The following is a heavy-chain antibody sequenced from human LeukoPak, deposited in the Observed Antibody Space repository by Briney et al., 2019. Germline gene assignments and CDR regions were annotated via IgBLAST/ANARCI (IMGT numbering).Heavy chain of an antibody. CDR3: ARGLNTVTQIMTY. D-gene: IGHD4-17*01. V-gene: IGHV3-66*02. J-gene: IGHJ4*02. CDR1: GVTVGSNF. Sequence: PGGSLRLSCAASGVTVGSNFMSWVRQAPGKGLEWVSILYSDGTTYYADSVKGRFSISRDNSKNTLYLQMNNLRAEDTAIYYCARGLNTVTQIMTYWGQGTLVTVSS. CDR2: LYSDGTT.